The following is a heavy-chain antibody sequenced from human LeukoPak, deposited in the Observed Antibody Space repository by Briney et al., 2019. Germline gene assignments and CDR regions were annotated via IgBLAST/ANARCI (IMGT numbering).Heavy chain of an antibody. D-gene: IGHD3-22*01. V-gene: IGHV3-23*01. CDR1: GFTFSSYA. CDR3: AKDLGGMGYYYDSSGYSWAFDI. Sequence: GGSLRLSCAASGFTFSSYAMSWVRQAPGKGLEWVSAISGSGGSTYYADSVKGRFTISRDNSKNTLYLQMNSLRAEDTAVYYCAKDLGGMGYYYDSSGYSWAFDIWGQGTMVTVSS. CDR2: ISGSGGST. J-gene: IGHJ3*02.